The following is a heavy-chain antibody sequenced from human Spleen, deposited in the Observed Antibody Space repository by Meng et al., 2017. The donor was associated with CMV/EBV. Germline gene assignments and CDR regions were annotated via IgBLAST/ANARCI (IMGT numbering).Heavy chain of an antibody. CDR3: ARCQNYYGSGSYPDY. J-gene: IGHJ4*02. CDR2: ISYDGSNK. D-gene: IGHD3-10*01. CDR1: GFTFSNYG. Sequence: GESLKISCAASGFTFSNYGMHWVRQAPGKGLEWVAVISYDGSNKYYADSVKGRFTISRDNSKNTLYLQMNSLRAEDTAVYYCARCQNYYGSGSYPDYWGQGTLVTVSS. V-gene: IGHV3-30*19.